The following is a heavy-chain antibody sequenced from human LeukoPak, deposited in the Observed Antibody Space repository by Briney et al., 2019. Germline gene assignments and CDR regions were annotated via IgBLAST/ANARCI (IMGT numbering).Heavy chain of an antibody. J-gene: IGHJ4*02. Sequence: PGRSLRLSCAASGFTFSSYAMHWVRQAPGKGLEWVAVISYDGSNKYYADSVKGRFTISRDNSKNTLYLQMNSLRAEDTAVYYCARAAAAAMAPDYWGQGTLVTVSS. CDR3: ARAAAAAMAPDY. D-gene: IGHD2-2*01. CDR1: GFTFSSYA. V-gene: IGHV3-30*04. CDR2: ISYDGSNK.